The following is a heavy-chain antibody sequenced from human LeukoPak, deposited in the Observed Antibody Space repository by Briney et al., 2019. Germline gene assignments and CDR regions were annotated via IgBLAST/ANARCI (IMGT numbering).Heavy chain of an antibody. CDR3: ARDQAFLTTFDY. D-gene: IGHD4-11*01. Sequence: KPSETLSLTCTVSGYSISSGYYWGWIRQPPGKGLEWIGSIYHSGSTYYNPSLKSRVTISVDTSKNQFSLKLSSVTAAHTAVYYCARDQAFLTTFDYWGQGTLVTVSS. CDR2: IYHSGST. J-gene: IGHJ4*02. CDR1: GYSISSGYY. V-gene: IGHV4-38-2*02.